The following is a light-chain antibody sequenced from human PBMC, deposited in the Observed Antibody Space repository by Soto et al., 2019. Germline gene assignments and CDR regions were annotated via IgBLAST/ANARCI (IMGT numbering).Light chain of an antibody. CDR3: SSYTSSSTVV. CDR1: SSDVGGYNY. Sequence: QSALTQPASVSGSPGQSITISCTGTSSDVGGYNYVSWYQQHPGKAPKLMIYDVSNRPSGVSNRFSGSNSGNTASLTISGLQAEYEADYYCSSYTSSSTVVFGGGTKLTVL. J-gene: IGLJ2*01. CDR2: DVS. V-gene: IGLV2-14*01.